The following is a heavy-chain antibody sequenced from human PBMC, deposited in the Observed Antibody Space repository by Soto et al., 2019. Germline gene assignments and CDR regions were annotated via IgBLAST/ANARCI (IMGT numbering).Heavy chain of an antibody. D-gene: IGHD6-19*01. V-gene: IGHV3-30*03. CDR3: ETDWAPSSAAYYCDY. Sequence: QVQLVESGGGVVQPGRSLRLSCAGSGFTFSTYGIHWVRQAPGRGLEWVAVISFDGSYKYYADSVKGRFTVSRDNPKKTLYLQMSSLRAEDTAVYYCETDWAPSSAAYYCDYGGQGTLVTFSS. CDR1: GFTFSTYG. J-gene: IGHJ4*02. CDR2: ISFDGSYK.